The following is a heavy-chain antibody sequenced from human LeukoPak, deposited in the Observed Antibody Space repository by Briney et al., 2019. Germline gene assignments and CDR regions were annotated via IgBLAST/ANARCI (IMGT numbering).Heavy chain of an antibody. CDR1: GYTFTGYY. V-gene: IGHV1-2*02. D-gene: IGHD3-10*01. CDR3: ARGGYGESYYYYYMDV. CDR2: INPNSGGT. J-gene: IGHJ6*03. Sequence: ASVKVSCKASGYTFTGYYMHWVRQAPGQGLEWMGWINPNSGGTNYAQKFQGRVTITADKSTSTAYMELSSLRSEDTAVYYCARGGYGESYYYYYMDVWGKGTTVTVSS.